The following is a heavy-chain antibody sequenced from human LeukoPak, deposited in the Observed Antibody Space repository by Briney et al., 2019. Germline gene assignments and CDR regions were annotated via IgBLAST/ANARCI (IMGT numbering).Heavy chain of an antibody. CDR2: FDPEDGET. CDR3: ARDGGVAARPGYFDY. D-gene: IGHD6-6*01. J-gene: IGHJ4*02. V-gene: IGHV1-24*01. CDR1: GYTLTELS. Sequence: ASVKVSCKVSGYTLTELSMHWVRQAPGKGLEWMGGFDPEDGETIYAQKFQGRVTMTEDTSTDTAYMELSSLRSEDTAVYYCARDGGVAARPGYFDYWGQGTLVTISS.